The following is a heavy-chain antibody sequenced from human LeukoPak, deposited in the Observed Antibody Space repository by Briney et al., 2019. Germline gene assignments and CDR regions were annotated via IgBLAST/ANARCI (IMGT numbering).Heavy chain of an antibody. J-gene: IGHJ5*01. V-gene: IGHV1-8*01. CDR2: RKPNDGNR. CDR1: GYTFTSFD. Sequence: GASVEVSCKPSGYTFTSFDIHWVRQATGQGLEWMGWRKPNDGNRGFAQKFQGRLPMTSDTSLATAYMELTSLTSDDTAVYYCARADSVAGTSNYFDSWGQGTLVTVSS. D-gene: IGHD6-19*01. CDR3: ARADSVAGTSNYFDS.